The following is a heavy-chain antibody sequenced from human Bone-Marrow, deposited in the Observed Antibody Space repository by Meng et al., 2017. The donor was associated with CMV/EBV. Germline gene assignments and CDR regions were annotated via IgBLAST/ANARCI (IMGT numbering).Heavy chain of an antibody. CDR1: GFTFSSYG. V-gene: IGHV3-30*02. Sequence: GESLKIPCAASGFTFSSYGMHWVRQAPGKGLEWVAFIRYDGSNKYYADSVKGRFTISRDNSKNTLYLQMNSLRAEDTAVYYCRVMVRGVPPSFFDYWGQGPLVTVSS. J-gene: IGHJ4*02. D-gene: IGHD3-10*01. CDR2: IRYDGSNK. CDR3: RVMVRGVPPSFFDY.